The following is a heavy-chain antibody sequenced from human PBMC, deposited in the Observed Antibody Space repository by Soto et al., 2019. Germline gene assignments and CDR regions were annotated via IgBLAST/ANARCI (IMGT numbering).Heavy chain of an antibody. J-gene: IGHJ6*02. CDR1: GGSISPSRHF. V-gene: IGHV4-39*01. CDR3: ARQAGAGTFYYGVKV. D-gene: IGHD6-13*01. Sequence: LSLSCTVHGGSISPSRHFWGWIRQAPGKGLEWIANIFYDGTTDYSPSLKSGITISVDTSKRLFLVSQSSGSATDTPIYYFARQAGAGTFYYGVKVCAQGTTDIFS. CDR2: IFYDGTT.